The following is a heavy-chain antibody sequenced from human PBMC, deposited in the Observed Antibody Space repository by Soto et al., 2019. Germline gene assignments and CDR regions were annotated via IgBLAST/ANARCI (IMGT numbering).Heavy chain of an antibody. CDR3: ARARDYALDY. CDR2: TRNKANSYTT. V-gene: IGHV3-72*01. J-gene: IGHJ4*02. D-gene: IGHD2-2*01. Sequence: EVQLVESGGGLVQPGGSLRLSCAVSGFTFSDHYIDWVRQAPGKGLEWVDRTRNKANSYTTEYAASVKGRFTISRDDLKNSLYLQMNSLKTEDTAVYYCARARDYALDYWGQGTLVTVSS. CDR1: GFTFSDHY.